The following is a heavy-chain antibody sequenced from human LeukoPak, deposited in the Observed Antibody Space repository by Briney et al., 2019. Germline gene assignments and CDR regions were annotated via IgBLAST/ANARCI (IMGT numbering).Heavy chain of an antibody. CDR2: ISYDGSNK. Sequence: GGSLRLSCAASGFTFSSYGMHWVRQAPGKGLEWVAVISYDGSNKYYADSVKGRFTISRDNSKNTLYLQMNSLRAEDTAVYYSAKESPTIAVAGTLDYWGQGTLVTVSS. J-gene: IGHJ4*02. D-gene: IGHD6-19*01. V-gene: IGHV3-30*18. CDR3: AKESPTIAVAGTLDY. CDR1: GFTFSSYG.